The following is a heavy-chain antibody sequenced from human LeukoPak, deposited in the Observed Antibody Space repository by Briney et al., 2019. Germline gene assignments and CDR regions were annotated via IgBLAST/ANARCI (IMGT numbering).Heavy chain of an antibody. V-gene: IGHV3-74*01. D-gene: IGHD3-10*01. CDR1: GFTLSSTYW. CDR2: INSDGRRT. J-gene: IGHJ4*02. Sequence: GGSLRLSCAVSGFTLSSTYWMHWVRQAPGKGLVWVSRINSDGRRTNYAASVKGRFTIPRNNTKNTLYLQMTSLSAEDTAVYYCARDKKGGESSEIDYWGQGARVTVSS. CDR3: ARDKKGGESSEIDY.